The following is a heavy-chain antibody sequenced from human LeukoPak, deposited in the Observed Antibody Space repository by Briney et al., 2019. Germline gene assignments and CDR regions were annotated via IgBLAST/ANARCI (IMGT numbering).Heavy chain of an antibody. CDR3: ARVYYGSGSLYYYYYYMDV. CDR1: GFTVSSNY. Sequence: GGSLRLSCAASGFTVSSNYMSWVRQAPGKGLEWVSVTYSGGSTYYADSVKGRFTISRDNSKTTLYLQMNSLRAEDTAVYYCARVYYGSGSLYYYYYYMDVWGKGTTVTISS. CDR2: TYSGGST. V-gene: IGHV3-53*01. D-gene: IGHD3-10*01. J-gene: IGHJ6*03.